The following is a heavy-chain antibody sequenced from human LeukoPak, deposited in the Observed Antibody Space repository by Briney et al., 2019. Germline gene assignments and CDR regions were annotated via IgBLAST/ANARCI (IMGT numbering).Heavy chain of an antibody. CDR2: TNHSGST. Sequence: SETLSLTCAVYGGSFSGYYWSWIRQPPGKGLEWIGETNHSGSTNYNPSLKSRVTISVDTSKNQFSLKLSSVTAADTAVYYCARGGTIVVVPAAPGIWFDPWGQGTLVTVSS. J-gene: IGHJ5*02. D-gene: IGHD2-2*01. V-gene: IGHV4-34*01. CDR3: ARGGTIVVVPAAPGIWFDP. CDR1: GGSFSGYY.